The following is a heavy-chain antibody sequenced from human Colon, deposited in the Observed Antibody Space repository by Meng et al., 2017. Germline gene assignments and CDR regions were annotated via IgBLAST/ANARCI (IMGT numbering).Heavy chain of an antibody. Sequence: GGSLRLSCAASGFTFSNTWMSWVRQAPGKGLEWVGRIKSKTDGGTTDYAATLKDRFTISRDDSKITLYLQMNSLKTEDPAVYYCTTDSDDFDYWGQGTLVTVSS. D-gene: IGHD3-16*01. CDR3: TTDSDDFDY. CDR2: IKSKTDGGTT. J-gene: IGHJ4*02. CDR1: GFTFSNTW. V-gene: IGHV3-15*01.